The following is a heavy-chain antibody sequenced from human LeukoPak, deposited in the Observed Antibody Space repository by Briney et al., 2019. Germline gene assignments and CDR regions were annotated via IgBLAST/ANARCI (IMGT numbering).Heavy chain of an antibody. Sequence: GGSLRLSCAASGFTFSSYWMHWVRQAPGKGLVWVSRINTDGSSTSYADSVKGRFTISRDNAKNTLDLQMNSLRAEDTAVYYCAREPGSSPDFDYWGQGTLVTVSS. CDR1: GFTFSSYW. D-gene: IGHD6-6*01. V-gene: IGHV3-74*01. J-gene: IGHJ4*02. CDR3: AREPGSSPDFDY. CDR2: INTDGSST.